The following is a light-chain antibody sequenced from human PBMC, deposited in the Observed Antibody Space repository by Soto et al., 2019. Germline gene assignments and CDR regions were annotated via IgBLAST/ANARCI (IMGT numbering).Light chain of an antibody. V-gene: IGLV2-14*01. CDR3: SSYTSTSTYV. CDR1: SSDVGGYDY. J-gene: IGLJ1*01. Sequence: QSALAQPASVSGSPGQSITISCTGTSSDVGGYDYVSWYQQHPDKAPKFMIYEVTNRPSGVSHRFSGSMSGNTASLTISGLQAEDEADYYCSSYTSTSTYVFGTGTKVTVL. CDR2: EVT.